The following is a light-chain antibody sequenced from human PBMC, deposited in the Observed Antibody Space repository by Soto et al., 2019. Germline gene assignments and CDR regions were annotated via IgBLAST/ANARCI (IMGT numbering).Light chain of an antibody. CDR3: QQYNNWPPIT. V-gene: IGKV3-15*01. CDR2: GAS. CDR1: QSVTSN. Sequence: ELVLTQSPGTLSLSPGERATLSCRASQSVTSNYLAWYQQKPGQAPRILIYGASNRATGIPARFSGSESGTEFTLTISSLQSEDFAVYYGQQYNNWPPITFGQGTRLEIK. J-gene: IGKJ5*01.